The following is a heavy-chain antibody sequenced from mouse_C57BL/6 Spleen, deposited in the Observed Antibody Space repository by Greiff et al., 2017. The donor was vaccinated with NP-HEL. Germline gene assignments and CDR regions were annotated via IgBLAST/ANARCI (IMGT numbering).Heavy chain of an antibody. J-gene: IGHJ3*01. Sequence: QVQLQQSGAELARPGASVKLSCKASGYTFTSYGISWVKQRPGQGLEWIGEIYPRSGNTYYNEKFKGKATLTADKSSSTAYMELRSLTSEDSAVYFCAAMVRFPFAYWGQGTLVTVSA. CDR3: AAMVRFPFAY. D-gene: IGHD2-2*01. V-gene: IGHV1-81*01. CDR1: GYTFTSYG. CDR2: IYPRSGNT.